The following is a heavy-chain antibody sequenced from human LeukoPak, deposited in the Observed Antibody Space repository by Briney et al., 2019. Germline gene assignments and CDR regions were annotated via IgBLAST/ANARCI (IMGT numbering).Heavy chain of an antibody. CDR2: IGIDSGNT. J-gene: IGHJ4*02. V-gene: IGHV3-48*01. Sequence: HPGGSLRLSCAASGFTSSDYSMNWVRQAPGKGLEWISYIGIDSGNTNYADSVKGRFTISGDKAKNSLYLQMNSLRVEDTAVYYCARDYKYAFDNWGQGTLVTVSS. CDR3: ARDYKYAFDN. CDR1: GFTSSDYS. D-gene: IGHD5-24*01.